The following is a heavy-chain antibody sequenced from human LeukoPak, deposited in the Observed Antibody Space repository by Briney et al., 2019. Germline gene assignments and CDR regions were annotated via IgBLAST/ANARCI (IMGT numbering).Heavy chain of an antibody. CDR1: GYTFTSYG. V-gene: IGHV1-18*01. CDR3: ATGQDSSSLGDY. D-gene: IGHD6-6*01. CDR2: ICAYNGNT. J-gene: IGHJ4*02. Sequence: ASVKVSCKASGYTFTSYGISWVRQAPGQGLEWMGWICAYNGNTNYAQKLQGRVTMTTDTSTSTAYMGLRSLRSDDTAVYYCATGQDSSSLGDYWGQGTLVTVSS.